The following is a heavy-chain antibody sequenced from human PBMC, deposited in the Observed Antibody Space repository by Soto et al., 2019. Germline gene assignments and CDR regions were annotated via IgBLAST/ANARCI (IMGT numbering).Heavy chain of an antibody. V-gene: IGHV3-23*01. CDR2: ISGNGRDT. CDR1: GFPFNSYA. J-gene: IGHJ6*02. D-gene: IGHD6-13*01. CDR3: ARVAGNYYFYGMDL. Sequence: TGGSLRLSCAASGFPFNSYAMSWVRQAPWEGLEWVSSISGNGRDTYYADSVKGRFTVSRDNSKNTLYLQMNSLRAEDTALYYCARVAGNYYFYGMDLWGQGTTVTVSS.